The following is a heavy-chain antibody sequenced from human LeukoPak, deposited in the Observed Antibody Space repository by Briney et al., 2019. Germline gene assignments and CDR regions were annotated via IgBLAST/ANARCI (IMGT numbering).Heavy chain of an antibody. CDR3: ARGPPIAAAGYFDY. V-gene: IGHV3-48*01. D-gene: IGHD6-13*01. Sequence: GGSLRLSCTASGFTFSSYSMNWVRQAPGKGLEWVSYISSSSSTIYYADSVKGRFTISRDNAKNSLYLQMNSLRAEDTAVYYCARGPPIAAAGYFDYWGQGTLVTVSS. J-gene: IGHJ4*02. CDR2: ISSSSSTI. CDR1: GFTFSSYS.